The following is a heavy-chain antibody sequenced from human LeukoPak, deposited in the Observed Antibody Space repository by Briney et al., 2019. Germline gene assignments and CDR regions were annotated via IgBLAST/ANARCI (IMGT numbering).Heavy chain of an antibody. CDR1: GGSISSHY. Sequence: PSETLSLTCTVSGGSISSHYWSWIRQPPGKGLEWIGYIYYSGSTNYNPSLKGRVTISVDTSKNQFSLKLSSVTAADTAVYYCARERIVVVPAAKGYYYYYMDVWGKGTTVTVSS. CDR2: IYYSGST. D-gene: IGHD2-2*01. CDR3: ARERIVVVPAAKGYYYYYMDV. J-gene: IGHJ6*03. V-gene: IGHV4-59*11.